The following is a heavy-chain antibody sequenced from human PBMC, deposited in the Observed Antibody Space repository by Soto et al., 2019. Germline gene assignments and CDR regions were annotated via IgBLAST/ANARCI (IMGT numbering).Heavy chain of an antibody. J-gene: IGHJ4*02. D-gene: IGHD5-12*01. CDR3: AKEGDIVATMDPYFDY. V-gene: IGHV3-30*18. CDR1: GFTFSSYG. Sequence: QVQLVESGGGVVQPGRSLRLSCAASGFTFSSYGMHWVRQAPGKGLEWVAVISYDGSNKCYADSVKGRFTISRDNSKXXLDLQMNSLRAEDTAVYYCAKEGDIVATMDPYFDYWGQGTLVTVSS. CDR2: ISYDGSNK.